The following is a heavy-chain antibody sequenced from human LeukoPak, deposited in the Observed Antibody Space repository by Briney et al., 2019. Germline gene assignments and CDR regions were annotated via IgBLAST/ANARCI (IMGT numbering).Heavy chain of an antibody. D-gene: IGHD3-10*01. Sequence: PGGSLRLSCAASGFTFSSCWMHWVRQAPGKGLVWVSRINSDGSSTSYADSVKGRFTISRDNAKNTLYLQMNSLRAEDTAVYYCARGRLLWFGESTYYMDVWGKGTTVTVSS. V-gene: IGHV3-74*01. CDR1: GFTFSSCW. CDR2: INSDGSST. J-gene: IGHJ6*03. CDR3: ARGRLLWFGESTYYMDV.